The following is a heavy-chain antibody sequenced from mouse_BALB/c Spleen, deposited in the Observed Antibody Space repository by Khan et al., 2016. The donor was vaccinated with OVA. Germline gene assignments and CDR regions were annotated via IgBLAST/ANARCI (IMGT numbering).Heavy chain of an antibody. J-gene: IGHJ4*01. D-gene: IGHD3-3*01. CDR2: ITPKNGGT. Sequence: EVQLQQSGPELVKPGASVKISCKTSGYTFPEYTVHWVKQSLGKSLDWIGVITPKNGGTAYNQKFKGKTTLTVDKSSSTAYLEFRSLTSEESAIYYCARDAGRYWGQGTSVTVAS. CDR3: ARDAGRY. CDR1: GYTFPEYT. V-gene: IGHV1-18*01.